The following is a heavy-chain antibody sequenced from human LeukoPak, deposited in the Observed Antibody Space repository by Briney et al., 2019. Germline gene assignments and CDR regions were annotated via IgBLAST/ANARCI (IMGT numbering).Heavy chain of an antibody. D-gene: IGHD3-22*01. J-gene: IGHJ4*02. CDR3: ARDRGSYYDSSGYSDY. V-gene: IGHV1-46*01. Sequence: ASVKVSCKASGYTFTSYYMHWVRQAPGQGLEWMGIINPSGGSTSYAQNFQGRVTMTRDTSTSTVYMELNSLRSEDTAVYYCARDRGSYYDSSGYSDYWGQGTLVTVSS. CDR1: GYTFTSYY. CDR2: INPSGGST.